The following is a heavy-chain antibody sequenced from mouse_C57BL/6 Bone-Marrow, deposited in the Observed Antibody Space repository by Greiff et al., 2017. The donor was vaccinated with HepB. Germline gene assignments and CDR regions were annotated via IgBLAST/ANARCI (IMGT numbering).Heavy chain of an antibody. D-gene: IGHD1-1*01. J-gene: IGHJ1*03. CDR1: GFTFSDYY. CDR2: INYDGSST. CDR3: ARDTTVVADWYFEV. Sequence: EVQVVESEGGLVQPGSSMKLSCTASGFTFSDYYMAWVRQVPEKGLEWVANINYDGSSTYYLDSLKSRFIISRDNAKNILYLQMSSLKSEDTATYYCARDTTVVADWYFEVWGTGTTVTVAS. V-gene: IGHV5-16*01.